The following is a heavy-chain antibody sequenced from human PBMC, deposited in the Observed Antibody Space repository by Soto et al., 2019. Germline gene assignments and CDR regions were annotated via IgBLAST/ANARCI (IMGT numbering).Heavy chain of an antibody. J-gene: IGHJ1*01. V-gene: IGHV4-38-2*01. CDR1: GYSITSGYY. CDR2: IYHSGTT. Sequence: PSETLSLTCAVCGYSITSGYYWGWIRQPPGKGLEWIGSIYHSGTTYYNPPLKSRVTISVDTSKNQLSLKLSSVTAADTAVYYCARGGRQQLVRYNVYFQHWGQGTLVTVSS. CDR3: ARGGRQQLVRYNVYFQH. D-gene: IGHD6-13*01.